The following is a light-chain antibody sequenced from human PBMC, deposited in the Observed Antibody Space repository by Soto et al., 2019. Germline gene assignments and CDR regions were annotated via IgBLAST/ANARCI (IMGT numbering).Light chain of an antibody. J-gene: IGKJ1*01. V-gene: IGKV1-39*01. CDR1: GLMSIY. CDR2: AAS. Sequence: IQMTQTPTSLSASVGDTVTITCRASGLMSIYLNWYQQKPGQAPTLLIHAASTLQSGVPSRFRGHGSGTAFTLTLASLQPEDFATYYCQQSYNYPWTFGQGTKVE. CDR3: QQSYNYPWT.